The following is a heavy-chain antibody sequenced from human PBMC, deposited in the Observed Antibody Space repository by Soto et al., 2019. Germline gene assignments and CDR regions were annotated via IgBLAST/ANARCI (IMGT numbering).Heavy chain of an antibody. Sequence: EVQLVESGGGLVQPGGSLRLSCAASGFTFSSYSMNWVRQAPGKGLEWVSYISSSSSTIYYADSVKGRFTISRDNAKNSLYLQMNSLRVEDTAVYYCARDRGYCSCGSCYPDYWGQGTLVTVSS. CDR2: ISSSSSTI. CDR1: GFTFSSYS. J-gene: IGHJ4*02. CDR3: ARDRGYCSCGSCYPDY. D-gene: IGHD2-15*01. V-gene: IGHV3-48*01.